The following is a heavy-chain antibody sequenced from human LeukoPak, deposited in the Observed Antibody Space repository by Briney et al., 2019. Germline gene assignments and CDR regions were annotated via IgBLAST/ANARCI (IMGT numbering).Heavy chain of an antibody. J-gene: IGHJ4*02. Sequence: GGSLRLSCATSGFKFSSYNFNWVRQAPGKGLEWVSSISTSSSYIYYADSVKGRFTVSRDNARNSVFLHMDSLRADDTAVYYCARVDRHDRNTSDYWGQGTPVTVSS. CDR2: ISTSSSYI. V-gene: IGHV3-21*01. CDR1: GFKFSSYN. CDR3: ARVDRHDRNTSDY. D-gene: IGHD3-16*02.